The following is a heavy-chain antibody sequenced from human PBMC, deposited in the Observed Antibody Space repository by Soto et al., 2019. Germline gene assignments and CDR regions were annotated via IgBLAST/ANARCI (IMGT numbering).Heavy chain of an antibody. V-gene: IGHV1-18*01. CDR3: AGDSTHPLRIFNATSPLGMDV. CDR2: ISAYNGKT. Sequence: QVQLVQSGAEVKKPGASVKVSCKASGYTFTSYGISWVRQAPGQGLEWMGWISAYNGKTNYAQKLHGRVTMTTDTSTRTAYMELRSLRSDDTAVYYCAGDSTHPLRIFNATSPLGMDVWGQGTTVTVSS. D-gene: IGHD2-2*01. CDR1: GYTFTSYG. J-gene: IGHJ6*02.